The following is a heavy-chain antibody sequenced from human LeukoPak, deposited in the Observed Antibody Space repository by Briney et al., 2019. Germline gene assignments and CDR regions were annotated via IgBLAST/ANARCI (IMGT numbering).Heavy chain of an antibody. V-gene: IGHV3-48*03. Sequence: GGSLRLSCAASGFTFSSYEMNWVRQAPGKGLEWVSYISSSGSTIYYADPVKGRFTISRDNAKNSLYLQMNSLRAEYTAVYYCAELGITMIGGVWGKGTTVTISS. J-gene: IGHJ6*04. CDR3: AELGITMIGGV. D-gene: IGHD3-10*02. CDR1: GFTFSSYE. CDR2: ISSSGSTI.